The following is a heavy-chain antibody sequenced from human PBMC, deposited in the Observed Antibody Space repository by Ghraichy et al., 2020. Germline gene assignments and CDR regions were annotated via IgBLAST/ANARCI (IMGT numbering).Heavy chain of an antibody. D-gene: IGHD2-2*01. J-gene: IGHJ6*03. Sequence: SETLSLTCTVSGGSISSYYWSWIRQPPGKGLEWIGYIYYSGSTNYNPSLKSRVTISVDTSKNQFSLKLSSVTAADTAVYYCASQAGRYCRSTSCYGGGDYYYYYMDVGGKGTTVTVSS. CDR3: ASQAGRYCRSTSCYGGGDYYYYYMDV. V-gene: IGHV4-59*08. CDR2: IYYSGST. CDR1: GGSISSYY.